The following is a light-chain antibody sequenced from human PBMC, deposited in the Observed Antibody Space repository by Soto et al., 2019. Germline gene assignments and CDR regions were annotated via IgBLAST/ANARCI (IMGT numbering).Light chain of an antibody. J-gene: IGKJ5*01. CDR3: QQYGKLPIT. Sequence: EIVLTQSPGTLSLYPGERATLSCRASQSVTSSYLTCYQQKPGQSPWLLIYGASTRAAGIPDRFSGSGSGTDFTLTISSLEPEDFAVYYCQQYGKLPITFGQGTRLAI. CDR2: GAS. CDR1: QSVTSSY. V-gene: IGKV3-20*01.